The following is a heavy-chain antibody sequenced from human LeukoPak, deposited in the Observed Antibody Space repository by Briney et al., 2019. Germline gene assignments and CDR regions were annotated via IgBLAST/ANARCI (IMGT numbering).Heavy chain of an antibody. Sequence: SETLSLTCTVSGGSISSYYWSWIRQPLGKGLEWIGYIYYSGSTNYNPSLKSRVTISVDTSKNQFSLKLSSVTAADTAVYYCARESVASSSLDYWGQGTLVTVSS. V-gene: IGHV4-59*01. D-gene: IGHD6-6*01. J-gene: IGHJ4*02. CDR1: GGSISSYY. CDR2: IYYSGST. CDR3: ARESVASSSLDY.